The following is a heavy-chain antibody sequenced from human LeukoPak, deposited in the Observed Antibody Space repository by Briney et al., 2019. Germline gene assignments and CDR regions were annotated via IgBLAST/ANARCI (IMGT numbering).Heavy chain of an antibody. CDR2: IYTSGST. CDR3: ARDWGYYDILTGYYTDAFDI. D-gene: IGHD3-9*01. J-gene: IGHJ3*02. CDR1: GGSISSGSYY. V-gene: IGHV4-61*02. Sequence: SETLSLTCTVSGGSISSGSYYWSWIRQPAGKGLEWVGRIYTSGSTNYNPSLKSRLTISVATSKNQFSLKLRSVTAADTAVYYCARDWGYYDILTGYYTDAFDIWGQGTMVTVSS.